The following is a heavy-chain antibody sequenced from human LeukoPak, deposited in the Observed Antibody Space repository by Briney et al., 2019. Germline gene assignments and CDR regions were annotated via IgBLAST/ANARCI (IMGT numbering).Heavy chain of an antibody. Sequence: RPGGSLRLSCAASGFTFYDYGMSWVRQAPGKGLEWVSGINWNGGSTGYADSVKGRFTISRDNAKNSLYLQMNSLRAEDTALYYCARVWSYDSSGYIDYWGQGTLVTVSS. V-gene: IGHV3-20*04. CDR3: ARVWSYDSSGYIDY. D-gene: IGHD3-22*01. CDR1: GFTFYDYG. J-gene: IGHJ4*02. CDR2: INWNGGST.